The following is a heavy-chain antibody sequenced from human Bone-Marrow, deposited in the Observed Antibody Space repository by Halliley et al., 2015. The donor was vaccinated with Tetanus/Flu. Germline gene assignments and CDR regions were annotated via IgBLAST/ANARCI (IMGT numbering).Heavy chain of an antibody. Sequence: ISYDGSNTYYADSVKGRFTISRDSSKSTLILQMNSLRPEDTAVYFCAQYRGRLVYLAMDVWGQGTTVTVSS. CDR3: AQYRGRLVYLAMDV. J-gene: IGHJ6*02. D-gene: IGHD3-10*01. V-gene: IGHV3-30*18. CDR2: ISYDGSNT.